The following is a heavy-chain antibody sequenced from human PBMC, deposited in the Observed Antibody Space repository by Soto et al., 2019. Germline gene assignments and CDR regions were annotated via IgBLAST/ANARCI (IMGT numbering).Heavy chain of an antibody. CDR1: GYTFSTYD. D-gene: IGHD3-16*01. V-gene: IGHV1-8*01. J-gene: IGHJ6*02. CDR2: MNPNSGNT. Sequence: QVQLVQSGAEVKKPGASVKVSCKASGYTFSTYDIHWVRQATGQGLEWMGWMNPNSGNTGYAQKFQVRVTMTRNTSITTAYMELSSLRSEDTAVYYCARVFGGRGYYSYYAMDVWGQGTAVTVSS. CDR3: ARVFGGRGYYSYYAMDV.